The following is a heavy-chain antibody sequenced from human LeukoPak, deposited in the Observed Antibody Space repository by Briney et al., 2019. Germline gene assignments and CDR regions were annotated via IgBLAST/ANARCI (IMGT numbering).Heavy chain of an antibody. CDR2: ISAYNGNT. CDR3: ARGSKYYDILTGYSRDY. D-gene: IGHD3-9*01. CDR1: GYTFTSYG. J-gene: IGHJ4*02. Sequence: ASVTVSCKASGYTFTSYGISWVRQAPGQGREGMGWISAYNGNTNYAQKLQGRGTMTTDTSTRTAYMELRSLRSDDTAVYYCARGSKYYDILTGYSRDYWGQGTLVTVSS. V-gene: IGHV1-18*01.